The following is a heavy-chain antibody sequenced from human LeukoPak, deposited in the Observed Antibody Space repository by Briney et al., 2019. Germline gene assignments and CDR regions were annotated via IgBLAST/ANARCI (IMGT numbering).Heavy chain of an antibody. CDR3: ARDKMTTVTKPHYYYYYMDV. Sequence: SVKFCCKASGGTFSSYAISWVRHAPGQGLEWMGRIIPTFGTANYAQKFKGRVTITTDESTSTVYMELSSLRTEDTAVYYCARDKMTTVTKPHYYYYYMDVWGKGTTVTVSS. V-gene: IGHV1-69*05. J-gene: IGHJ6*03. CDR1: GGTFSSYA. D-gene: IGHD4-17*01. CDR2: IIPTFGTA.